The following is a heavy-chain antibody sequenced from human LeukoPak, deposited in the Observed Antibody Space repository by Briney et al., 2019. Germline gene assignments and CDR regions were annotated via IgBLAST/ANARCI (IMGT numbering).Heavy chain of an antibody. V-gene: IGHV4-59*12. Sequence: SETLSLTCTVSGGSISSYYWSWIRQPPGKGLEWIGYIYYSGSTNYNPSLKSRVTISVDTSKNQFSLKLSSVTAADTAVYYCARVPFPGLAGTDWFDPWGQGTLVTVST. CDR3: ARVPFPGLAGTDWFDP. J-gene: IGHJ5*02. CDR1: GGSISSYY. D-gene: IGHD6-19*01. CDR2: IYYSGST.